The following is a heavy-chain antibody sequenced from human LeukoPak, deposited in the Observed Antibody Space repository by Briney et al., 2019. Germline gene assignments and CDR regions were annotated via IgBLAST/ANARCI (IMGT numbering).Heavy chain of an antibody. CDR1: GGSISGYY. D-gene: IGHD6-13*01. CDR2: IYSSGSP. CDR3: ARRVAVVGSNWFDP. Sequence: SETLSLTCTVSGGSISGYYWSWIRQPPGKGLEWIGYIYSSGSPNYTPSLKSRVTISVDTSKNQFSLMLKSVIAADTAVYYCARRVAVVGSNWFDPWGQGTLVTVSS. J-gene: IGHJ5*02. V-gene: IGHV4-59*01.